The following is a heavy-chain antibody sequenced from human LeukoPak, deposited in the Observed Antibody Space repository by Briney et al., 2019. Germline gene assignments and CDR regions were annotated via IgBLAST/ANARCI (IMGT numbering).Heavy chain of an antibody. CDR3: ARDSSSKNDY. Sequence: GGSLRLSCAASGFTFSSYGTHWVRQAPGKGLEWVAFIRYDGSNKYYADSVKGRFTVSRDNAKNSLYLQMNSLRAEDTAVYFCARDSSSKNDYWGQGTLVTVSS. J-gene: IGHJ4*02. V-gene: IGHV3-30*02. CDR1: GFTFSSYG. D-gene: IGHD4-11*01. CDR2: IRYDGSNK.